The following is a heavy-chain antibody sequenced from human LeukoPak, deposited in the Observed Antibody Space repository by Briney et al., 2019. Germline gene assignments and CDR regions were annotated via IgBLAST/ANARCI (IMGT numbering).Heavy chain of an antibody. CDR1: GFTFSTQG. Sequence: GGSLRLSCAASGFTFSTQGMHWVRQAPGKGLEWVALIWYDGSNKYYADSVKGRFTISRDNSKNTLYLQMNSLRVEDTAAYYCARDLRKGSYFDCWGQGTLVTVSS. J-gene: IGHJ4*02. CDR2: IWYDGSNK. V-gene: IGHV3-33*01. D-gene: IGHD3-10*01. CDR3: ARDLRKGSYFDC.